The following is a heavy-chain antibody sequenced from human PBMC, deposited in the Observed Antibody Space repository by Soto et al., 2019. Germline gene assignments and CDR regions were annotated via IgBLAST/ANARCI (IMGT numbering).Heavy chain of an antibody. CDR1: GGSISSGGYS. Sequence: QLQLQESGSGLVKPSQTLSLTCAVSGGSISSGGYSWSWIRQPPGKGLEWIGYIYYSGSTYYNPSLKSRVTISVDRSKNQFSLKLSSVTAADTAVYYCARVGRAADGPNRGYYYGMDVWGQGTTVTVSS. J-gene: IGHJ6*02. CDR3: ARVGRAADGPNRGYYYGMDV. V-gene: IGHV4-30-2*01. CDR2: IYYSGST. D-gene: IGHD3-10*01.